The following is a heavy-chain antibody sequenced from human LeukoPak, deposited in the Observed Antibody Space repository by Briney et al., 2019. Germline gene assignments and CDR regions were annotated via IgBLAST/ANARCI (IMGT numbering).Heavy chain of an antibody. CDR1: GFTFSSYA. CDR3: AKSRSWGSYRYSLDY. CDR2: ISGSGGST. J-gene: IGHJ4*02. V-gene: IGHV3-23*01. Sequence: GGSLRLSCAASGFTFSSYAMSWVRQAPGKGLEWVSAISGSGGSTYYADSVKGRFTISRDNSENTLYLQMNSLRAEDTAVYYCAKSRSWGSYRYSLDYWGQGTLVTVSS. D-gene: IGHD3-16*02.